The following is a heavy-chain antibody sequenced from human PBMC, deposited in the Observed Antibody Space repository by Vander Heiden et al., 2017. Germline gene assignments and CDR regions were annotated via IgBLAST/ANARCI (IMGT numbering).Heavy chain of an antibody. V-gene: IGHV1-69*01. J-gene: IGHJ5*02. CDR1: GGTFSRYA. CDR2: IIPIFGTA. D-gene: IGHD2-2*01. CDR3: ATHVRVPAAIVAWFDP. Sequence: VQLVQSGAEVKKPGSSVKVSCKASGGTFSRYAIRWVRQAPGQGLEWMGGIIPIFGTANYAKKFQGRVTITADESTSTAYMELSSLRSEDTAVYYCATHVRVPAAIVAWFDPWGQGTLVTVSS.